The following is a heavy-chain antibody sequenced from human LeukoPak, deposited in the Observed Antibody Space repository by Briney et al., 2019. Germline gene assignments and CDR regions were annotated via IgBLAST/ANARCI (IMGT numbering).Heavy chain of an antibody. Sequence: PGGSLRLSCAASGFTFSSYGMHWVRQAPGKGLEWVAFIRYDGSNKYYADSVKGRFTISRDNSKNTLYLQMNSLRAEDTVVYYCAKDLTVTTGPFDYWGQGTLVPVSS. V-gene: IGHV3-30*02. CDR1: GFTFSSYG. CDR2: IRYDGSNK. CDR3: AKDLTVTTGPFDY. J-gene: IGHJ4*02. D-gene: IGHD4-11*01.